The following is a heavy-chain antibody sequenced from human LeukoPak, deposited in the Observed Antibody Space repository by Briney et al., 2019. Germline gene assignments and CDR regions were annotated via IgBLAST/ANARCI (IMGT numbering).Heavy chain of an antibody. CDR2: ISSGGSTI. D-gene: IGHD2-2*01. V-gene: IGHV3-11*04. J-gene: IGHJ4*02. CDR3: ARGLVPYCSSTSCYVFDY. CDR1: GFTFSDYY. Sequence: GGSLRLSCAASGFTFSDYYMSWIRQAPGEGLEWVSYISSGGSTIYYADSVKGRFTISRDNAKNSLYLQMNSLRAEDTAVYYCARGLVPYCSSTSCYVFDYWGQGTLVTVSS.